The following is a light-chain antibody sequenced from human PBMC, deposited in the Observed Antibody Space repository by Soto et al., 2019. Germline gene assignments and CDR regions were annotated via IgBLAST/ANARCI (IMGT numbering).Light chain of an antibody. Sequence: DIEMTQSPATLSVSPGERATLSCRASPSVSSNLAWYQQKPGQAPRLLIYGASTRATGIPDRFSGSGSGTEFTLTISSLQSEDFAVYYCLQYNNWWTFGQGTKVEIK. CDR1: PSVSSN. V-gene: IGKV3-15*01. J-gene: IGKJ1*01. CDR3: LQYNNWWT. CDR2: GAS.